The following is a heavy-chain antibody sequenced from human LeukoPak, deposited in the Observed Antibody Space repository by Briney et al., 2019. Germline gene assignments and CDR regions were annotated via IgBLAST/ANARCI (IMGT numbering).Heavy chain of an antibody. D-gene: IGHD3-22*01. CDR2: ISWYSGSI. Sequence: GRSLRLSCAASGFTFDDYAMHWVRQAPGKGLEWVSGISWYSGSIGYADSVKGRFTISRDNAKTSLYLEMNSLRTEDTALYYCARGHYYDSSGYPGAFDIWGQGTMVTVSS. J-gene: IGHJ3*02. V-gene: IGHV3-9*01. CDR3: ARGHYYDSSGYPGAFDI. CDR1: GFTFDDYA.